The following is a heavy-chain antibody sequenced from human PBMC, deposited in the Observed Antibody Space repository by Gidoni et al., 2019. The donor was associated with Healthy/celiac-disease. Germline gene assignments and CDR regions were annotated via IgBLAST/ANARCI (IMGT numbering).Heavy chain of an antibody. CDR2: ISGSGGST. CDR3: AKEDYYGSGSSPTNNWFDP. CDR1: GFTFSSYA. J-gene: IGHJ5*02. V-gene: IGHV3-23*01. Sequence: EVQLLESGGGLVQPGGSLRLSCAASGFTFSSYAMSWVRQAPGKGLGWVSAISGSGGSTYYADSVKGRFTISRDNSKNTLYLQRNSLRAEDTAVYYCAKEDYYGSGSSPTNNWFDPWGQGTLVTVSA. D-gene: IGHD3-10*01.